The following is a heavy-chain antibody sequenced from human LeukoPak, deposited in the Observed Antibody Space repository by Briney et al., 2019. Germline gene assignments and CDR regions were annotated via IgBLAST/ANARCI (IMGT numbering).Heavy chain of an antibody. CDR1: GYTFTSYA. CDR3: ARGDDYGDYGGTLDYYYGMDV. V-gene: IGHV1-69*13. CDR2: IIPIFGTA. D-gene: IGHD4-17*01. Sequence: ASVKVSCKASGYTFTSYAMHWVRQAPGQRLEWMGGIIPIFGTANYAQKFQGRVTITADESTSTAYMELSSLRSEDTAVYYCARGDDYGDYGGTLDYYYGMDVWGQGTTVTVSS. J-gene: IGHJ6*02.